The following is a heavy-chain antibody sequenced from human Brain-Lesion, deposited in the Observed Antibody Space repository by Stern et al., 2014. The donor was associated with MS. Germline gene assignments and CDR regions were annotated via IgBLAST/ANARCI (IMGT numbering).Heavy chain of an antibody. V-gene: IGHV1-24*01. Sequence: QVQLQQSGAEVKKPGASVKVSCKVSGYTLTELSMHWVRQAPRKGLEWMGGFDPEDGETIYAQKFQGRVTMTEDTSTDTAYMELSSLRSEDTAVYYCATLSPGAGGNYYRHFDYWGQGTLVTVSP. CDR2: FDPEDGET. CDR1: GYTLTELS. D-gene: IGHD1-26*01. J-gene: IGHJ4*02. CDR3: ATLSPGAGGNYYRHFDY.